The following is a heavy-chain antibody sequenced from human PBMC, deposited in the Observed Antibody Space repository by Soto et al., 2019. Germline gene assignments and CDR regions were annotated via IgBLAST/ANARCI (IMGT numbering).Heavy chain of an antibody. CDR1: GHSLSSGGYY. D-gene: IGHD6-19*01. Sequence: QVQLQESGPGLVKPSETLTLTCTVSGHSLSSGGYYWSWIRQHPGKGLEWVGYIYFTGSTLYNPSLTSRLAMSLDTSKNQFSLKLGSVTAADTAIYYCARDWGSSGWPNWGQGTLVTVSS. CDR2: IYFTGST. CDR3: ARDWGSSGWPN. J-gene: IGHJ4*02. V-gene: IGHV4-31*03.